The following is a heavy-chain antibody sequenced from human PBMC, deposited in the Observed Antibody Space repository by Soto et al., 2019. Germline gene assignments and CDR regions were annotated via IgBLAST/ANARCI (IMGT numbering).Heavy chain of an antibody. CDR3: ATPSHYANGGYYPPFDY. Sequence: HVKLLQSCADVKKPCSSVKVSFMASAGTFSSYALSWLRQAHGQVLQWMGGIIPIFGTPNYAQKFQGRVTIIADESTTPAYSELTSLRCDDTAVDYCATPSHYANGGYYPPFDYWGQGTLVTVSP. CDR2: IIPIFGTP. V-gene: IGHV1-69*01. CDR1: AGTFSSYA. J-gene: IGHJ4*01. D-gene: IGHD3-22*01.